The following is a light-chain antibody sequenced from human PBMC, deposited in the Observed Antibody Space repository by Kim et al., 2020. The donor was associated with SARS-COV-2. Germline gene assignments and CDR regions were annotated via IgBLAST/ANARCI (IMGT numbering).Light chain of an antibody. CDR1: NIGSKS. V-gene: IGLV3-21*04. Sequence: APGKTATITCGGNNIGSKSVHWYQQKPGQAPVLAIYYDSDRPSGIPERFSGSNSDNTAALTITRVEAGDEADYYCHVWDGTADQGVFGGGTKVTVL. CDR3: HVWDGTADQGV. J-gene: IGLJ3*02. CDR2: YDS.